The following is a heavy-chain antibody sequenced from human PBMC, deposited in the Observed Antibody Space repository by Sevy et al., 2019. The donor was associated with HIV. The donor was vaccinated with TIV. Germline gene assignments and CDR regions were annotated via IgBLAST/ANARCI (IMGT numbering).Heavy chain of an antibody. CDR3: AKDMFPDIVVVVAAKPFDY. CDR2: ISGSGGST. J-gene: IGHJ4*02. V-gene: IGHV3-23*01. Sequence: GESLKISCAASGSTFSSYAMSWVRQAPGKGLEWVSAISGSGGSTYYADSVKGRFTISRDNSKNTLYLQMNSLRAEDTAVYYCAKDMFPDIVVVVAAKPFDYWGQGTLVTVSS. CDR1: GSTFSSYA. D-gene: IGHD2-15*01.